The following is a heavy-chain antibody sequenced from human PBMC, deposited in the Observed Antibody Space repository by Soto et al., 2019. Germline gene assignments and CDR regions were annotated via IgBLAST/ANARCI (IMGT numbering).Heavy chain of an antibody. J-gene: IGHJ4*02. V-gene: IGHV3-23*01. CDR2: ISGSGGST. Sequence: GGSLRLSCAASGFTFSSYAMSWVRQAPGKGLEWVSAISGSGGSTYYADSVKGRFTISRDNSKNTLYLQMNSLRAEDTAVYYGAKGLTGTTLCYFDYWGQGTLVTVSS. CDR3: AKGLTGTTLCYFDY. CDR1: GFTFSSYA. D-gene: IGHD1-7*01.